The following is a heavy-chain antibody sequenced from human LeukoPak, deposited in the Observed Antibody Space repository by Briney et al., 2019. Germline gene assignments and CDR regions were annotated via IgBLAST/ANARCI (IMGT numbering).Heavy chain of an antibody. CDR1: GFTLSSYW. CDR3: ARAPSEIGGYYPEYFRH. D-gene: IGHD3-22*01. V-gene: IGHV3-74*01. Sequence: GGSLRLSCAVSGFTLSSYWMHWVRQAPGKGLVWVSRIKSDGKTNYADSVKGRFTISRDNAKNTVSLQMNSLRAEDTGVYYCARAPSEIGGYYPEYFRHWGQGTLVTVSS. J-gene: IGHJ1*01. CDR2: IKSDGKT.